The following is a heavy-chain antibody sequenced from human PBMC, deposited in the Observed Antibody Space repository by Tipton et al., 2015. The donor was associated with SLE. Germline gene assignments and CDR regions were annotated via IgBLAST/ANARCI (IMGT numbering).Heavy chain of an antibody. CDR1: GGSFSGYY. CDR2: INHGGST. J-gene: IGHJ3*02. D-gene: IGHD2-2*01. Sequence: TLSLTCAVYGGSFSGYYWSWIRQPPGKGLEWIGEINHGGSTNYNPSLKSRVTISVDTSKNQFSLKLSSVTAADTAVYYCARRIYCSSTSCYFDAFDIWGQGTMVTVSS. CDR3: ARRIYCSSTSCYFDAFDI. V-gene: IGHV4-34*01.